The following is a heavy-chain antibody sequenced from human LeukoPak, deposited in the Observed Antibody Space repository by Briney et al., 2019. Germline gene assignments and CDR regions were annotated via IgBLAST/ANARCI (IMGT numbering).Heavy chain of an antibody. CDR2: IDKKDNFHAT. J-gene: IGHJ5*02. CDR1: GFTFSGCA. CDR3: TRDSGTYNWLNP. V-gene: IGHV3-73*01. D-gene: IGHD1-26*01. Sequence: GGSLRLSCAASGFTFSGCAIHWVRQSSGKGLEWVGHIDKKDNFHATAYAASVQGRFSISRDDSKNTAFLHMNSLKTEDMALYYCTRDSGTYNWLNPWGQGTLVTVSS.